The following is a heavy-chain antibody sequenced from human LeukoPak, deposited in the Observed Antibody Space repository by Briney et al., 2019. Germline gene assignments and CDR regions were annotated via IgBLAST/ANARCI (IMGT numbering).Heavy chain of an antibody. J-gene: IGHJ4*02. Sequence: GGSLRLSCAASGFIFSNYAMSWVRQAPGKGLQWVSAFSGSGGSTYYADSVKGRFTISRDNSRNTLYLQMNSLRAEDTAVYYCAKDLGYYDSSGYYFEKNSFDYWGQGTLVTVSS. CDR1: GFIFSNYA. D-gene: IGHD3-22*01. CDR2: FSGSGGST. CDR3: AKDLGYYDSSGYYFEKNSFDY. V-gene: IGHV3-23*01.